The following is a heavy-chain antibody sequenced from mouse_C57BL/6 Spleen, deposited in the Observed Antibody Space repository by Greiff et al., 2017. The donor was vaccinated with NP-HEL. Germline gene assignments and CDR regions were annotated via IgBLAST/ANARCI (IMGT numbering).Heavy chain of an antibody. CDR3: ARSEGGYAMDY. Sequence: VQLLQSGPELVKPGASVKISCKASGYAFSSSWMNWVKQRPGKGLEWIGRIYPGDGDTNYNGKFKGKATLTADKSSSTAYMQLSSLTSEDSAVYFCARSEGGYAMDYWGQGTSVTVSS. J-gene: IGHJ4*01. CDR1: GYAFSSSW. CDR2: IYPGDGDT. V-gene: IGHV1-82*01.